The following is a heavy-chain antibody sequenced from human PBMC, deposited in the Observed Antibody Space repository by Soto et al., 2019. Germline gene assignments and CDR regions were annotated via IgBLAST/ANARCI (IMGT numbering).Heavy chain of an antibody. V-gene: IGHV1-69*06. CDR1: GGSFSSYA. D-gene: IGHD5-18*01. CDR2: IIPFLGTE. J-gene: IGHJ4*02. CDR3: ARGPPASAMAKFDY. Sequence: QVQLVQSGAEVKKPGSSVKVSCKTSGGSFSSYAVSWVRQAPGQGLEWMGGIIPFLGTENYAQKFQGRVTITADNPPNTADMELNSLRFEDTAVYYCARGPPASAMAKFDYWGQGTPVTVSS.